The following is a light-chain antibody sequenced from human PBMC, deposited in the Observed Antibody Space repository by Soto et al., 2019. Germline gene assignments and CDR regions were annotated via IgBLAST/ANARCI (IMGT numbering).Light chain of an antibody. J-gene: IGKJ2*01. CDR3: HLYNTYSPT. CDR2: KAS. V-gene: IGKV1-5*03. Sequence: QSPSTLSASVGDRVIITCRASQTIGTWLAWYQERPGKATKLLIYKASTLERGVPSRFSGSGSGTEFTLSISNLQPEDFATYYCHLYNTYSPTLGQGTKLDI. CDR1: QTIGTW.